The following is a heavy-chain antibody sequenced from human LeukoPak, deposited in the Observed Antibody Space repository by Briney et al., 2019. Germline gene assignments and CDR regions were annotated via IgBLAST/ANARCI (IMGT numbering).Heavy chain of an antibody. CDR3: ARDAYNYGGRTHPYYFDY. CDR2: VYYSGST. CDR1: GGSISSSNW. D-gene: IGHD5-18*01. V-gene: IGHV4-4*02. J-gene: IGHJ4*02. Sequence: PSETLSLTCAVSGGSISSSNWWSWVRQPPGKGLEWIGSVYYSGSTYYNPSLKSRVTISVDTSKNQFSLNLSSVTAADTAVYYCARDAYNYGGRTHPYYFDYWAQGTLVTVSS.